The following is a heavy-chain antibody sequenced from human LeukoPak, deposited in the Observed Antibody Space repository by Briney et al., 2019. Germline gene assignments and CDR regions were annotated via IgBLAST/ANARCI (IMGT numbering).Heavy chain of an antibody. CDR1: GFTFSSYW. V-gene: IGHV3-7*05. J-gene: IGHJ4*02. CDR3: AKRDRPCSGDCSAPYYFDY. CDR2: IKQDGSEK. Sequence: GGSLRLSCAASGFTFSSYWVSWVRPAPGKGLEWVANIKQDGSEKYYVDSVKGRFTISRDNSENTLYLQMSSLRAEDTAVYYCAKRDRPCSGDCSAPYYFDYWGQGTLVTVSS. D-gene: IGHD2-21*02.